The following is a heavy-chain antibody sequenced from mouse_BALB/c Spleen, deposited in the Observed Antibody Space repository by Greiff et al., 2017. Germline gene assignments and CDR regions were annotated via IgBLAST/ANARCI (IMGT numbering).Heavy chain of an antibody. CDR2: ISSGGSYT. J-gene: IGHJ4*01. CDR3: TREITTVVAKAMDY. D-gene: IGHD1-1*01. CDR1: GFTFCSYT. Sequence: EVKLQESGGGLVKPGGSLKLSCAASGFTFCSYTMSWVRQTPEKRLEWVATISSGGSYTYYPDSVKGRFTISRDNAKNTLYLQMSSLKSEDTAMYYCTREITTVVAKAMDYWGQGTSVTVSS. V-gene: IGHV5-6-4*01.